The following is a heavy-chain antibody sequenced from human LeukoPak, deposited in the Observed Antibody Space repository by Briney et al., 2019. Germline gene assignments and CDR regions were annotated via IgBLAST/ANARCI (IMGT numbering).Heavy chain of an antibody. Sequence: GGSLRLSCAASGFTFSSYAMTWVRQAPGKGLEWVSDISGSGGSTYYADSVKGRFTISRGNSKNTLYLQMNSLRAEDTAVYYCAKVLDYSRGQYYFDYWGQGTLVTVSS. CDR2: ISGSGGST. D-gene: IGHD4-11*01. J-gene: IGHJ4*02. CDR1: GFTFSSYA. CDR3: AKVLDYSRGQYYFDY. V-gene: IGHV3-23*01.